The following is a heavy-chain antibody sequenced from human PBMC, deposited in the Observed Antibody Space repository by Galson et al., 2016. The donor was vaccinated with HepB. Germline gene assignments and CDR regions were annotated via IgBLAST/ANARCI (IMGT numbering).Heavy chain of an antibody. CDR1: GFRSSSYV. CDR3: ARDPGRIAAAGHLDS. D-gene: IGHD6-13*01. J-gene: IGHJ4*02. CDR2: IYSGGAT. V-gene: IGHV3-53*01. Sequence: SLRLSCAASGFRSSSYVMTWVRQAPGKGLEWVSIIYSGGATYYADSVKGRFTISRDNPKNTVYLQMNSLRDEDTAVYYCARDPGRIAAAGHLDSWGQGTLVTVSS.